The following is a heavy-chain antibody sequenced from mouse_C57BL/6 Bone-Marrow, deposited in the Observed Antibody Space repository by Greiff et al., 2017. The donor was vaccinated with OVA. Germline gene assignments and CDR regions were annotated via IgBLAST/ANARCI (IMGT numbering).Heavy chain of an antibody. J-gene: IGHJ1*03. Sequence: EVQLQQSGAELVRPGSSVKMSCKTSGYTFTRYGINWVKQRPGQGLEWLGYIYIGNGYTEYNEKFKGKAPLTSDTSSSTAYMQLSSLTSEDSAIYFCARKERNPSFHYGSSHWYFDVWGTGTTVTVSS. D-gene: IGHD1-1*01. V-gene: IGHV1-58*01. CDR1: GYTFTRYG. CDR3: ARKERNPSFHYGSSHWYFDV. CDR2: IYIGNGYT.